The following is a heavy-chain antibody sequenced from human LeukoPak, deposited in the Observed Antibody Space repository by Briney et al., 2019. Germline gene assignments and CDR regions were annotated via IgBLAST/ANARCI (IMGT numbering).Heavy chain of an antibody. CDR2: IIPILGTA. Sequence: VASVKVSCKASGGTFSSYAISWVRQAPGQGLEWMGGIIPILGTANYAQKFQGRVTITADESTSTAYMELSSLRSEDTAVYYCARVGVEMAVYYFDYWGQGTLVTVSS. CDR1: GGTFSSYA. CDR3: ARVGVEMAVYYFDY. D-gene: IGHD5-24*01. J-gene: IGHJ4*02. V-gene: IGHV1-69*13.